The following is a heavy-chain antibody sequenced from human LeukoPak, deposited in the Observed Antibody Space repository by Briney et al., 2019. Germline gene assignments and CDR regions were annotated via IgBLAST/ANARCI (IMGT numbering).Heavy chain of an antibody. J-gene: IGHJ6*03. D-gene: IGHD3-3*01. CDR1: GFTFSSYA. CDR3: ARAGWVIFGVVKDYYYMDV. V-gene: IGHV3-23*01. Sequence: GGSLRLSCAASGFTFSSYAMSWVRQAPGKGLEWVSAISGTGGSTYYADSVKGHFTISSDNSKNTLYLQMNSLRSEDTAVYYCARAGWVIFGVVKDYYYMDVWGKGTTVTVSS. CDR2: ISGTGGST.